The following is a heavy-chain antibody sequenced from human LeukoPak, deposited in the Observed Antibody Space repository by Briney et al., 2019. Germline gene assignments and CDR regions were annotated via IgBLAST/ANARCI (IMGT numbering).Heavy chain of an antibody. D-gene: IGHD3-9*01. CDR1: GYTFTGYY. CDR2: INPNSGGT. Sequence: ASVKVSCKASGYTFTGYYMHWVRQAPGQGLEWMGWINPNSGGTNYAQKFQGRVTMTRDTSISTAYMELSRLRSDDTAVYYCARGWEHYDILTGYYLEDYYYMDVWGKGTTVTISS. V-gene: IGHV1-2*02. J-gene: IGHJ6*03. CDR3: ARGWEHYDILTGYYLEDYYYMDV.